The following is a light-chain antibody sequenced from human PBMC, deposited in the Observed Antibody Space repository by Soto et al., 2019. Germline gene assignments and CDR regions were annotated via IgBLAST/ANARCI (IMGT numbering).Light chain of an antibody. CDR1: QSVSSSY. V-gene: IGKV3-20*01. CDR3: XXYXXXXXWT. Sequence: EIVLTQSPGTLSLSPGERATLSCRASQSVSSSYLAWYQQKPGQAPRLLIYGASSRATGIPDRFSGSGSGTDFTLTISRLEPEDFAVYYXXXYXXXXXWTFXXGTKVDIK. CDR2: GAS. J-gene: IGKJ1*01.